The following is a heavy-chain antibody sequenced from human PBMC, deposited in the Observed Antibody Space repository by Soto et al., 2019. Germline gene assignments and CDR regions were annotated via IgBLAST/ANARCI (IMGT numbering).Heavy chain of an antibody. D-gene: IGHD3-10*01. Sequence: GASVKVSCKVSGHILTELSMHWVRQAPGKGLEWMGGFDPEDGETIYSQYFQGRVTMTEDTSTNTGYLGLSSLTSEDTAVYYCAAKRIALVRGVIIPQFYFDYWGQGTLVTVSS. V-gene: IGHV1-24*01. CDR1: GHILTELS. J-gene: IGHJ4*02. CDR2: FDPEDGET. CDR3: AAKRIALVRGVIIPQFYFDY.